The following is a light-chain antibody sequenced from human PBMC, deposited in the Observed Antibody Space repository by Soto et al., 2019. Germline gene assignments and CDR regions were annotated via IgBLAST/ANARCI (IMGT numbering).Light chain of an antibody. CDR1: SSDVGGYNY. J-gene: IGLJ1*01. Sequence: QSALTHPASVSVSPGQSITISCTGTSSDVGGYNYVSWYQQHPGKAPKLMIYDVSNRPSGVSNRFSGSKSGNTASLTISGLQAEDEADYYCSSYTSSIFYVFGTGTTLTVL. CDR2: DVS. V-gene: IGLV2-14*01. CDR3: SSYTSSIFYV.